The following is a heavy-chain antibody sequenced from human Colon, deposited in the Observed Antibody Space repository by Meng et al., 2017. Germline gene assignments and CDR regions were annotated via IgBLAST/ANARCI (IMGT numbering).Heavy chain of an antibody. V-gene: IGHV3-23*04. D-gene: IGHD3-16*01. CDR3: AKWGGYGDY. J-gene: IGHJ4*02. CDR2: VSGGGTT. CDR1: GFTFSSYT. Sequence: VQLVESGGGLVQLGGSLRLSCAASGFTFSSYTISWVRQALGKGLEWVSAVSGGGTTYYTDSVKGRFTVSRDISKNAVYLQMNSLRAEDTAVYYCAKWGGYGDYWGQGTLVTVSS.